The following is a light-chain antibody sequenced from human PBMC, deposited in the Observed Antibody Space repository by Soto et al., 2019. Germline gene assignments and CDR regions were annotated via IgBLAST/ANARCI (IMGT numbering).Light chain of an antibody. CDR3: QQYNNAGT. V-gene: IGKV3-15*01. CDR2: GAS. CDR1: QSVSSSY. J-gene: IGKJ1*01. Sequence: EIVLTQSPGTLSLSPGERATLSCRASQSVSSSYLAWYQQKPGQAPRLLIYGASTRATGIPARFSGSGSGTEFTLTISSLQSEDFAVYYCQQYNNAGTFGQGTKVDIK.